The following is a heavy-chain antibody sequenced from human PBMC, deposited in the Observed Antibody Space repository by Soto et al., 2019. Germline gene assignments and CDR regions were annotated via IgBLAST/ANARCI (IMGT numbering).Heavy chain of an antibody. Sequence: SETLSLTCTVSGGSISSGGYYWSWIRQHPGKGLEWIGYIYNSGSTNYNPSLKSRVTISVDTSKNQFSLKLSSVTAAGTAVYYCARRYCISTSCSPFWFDPWGQGTLVTVSS. D-gene: IGHD2-2*01. J-gene: IGHJ5*02. CDR1: GGSISSGGYY. V-gene: IGHV4-61*08. CDR2: IYNSGST. CDR3: ARRYCISTSCSPFWFDP.